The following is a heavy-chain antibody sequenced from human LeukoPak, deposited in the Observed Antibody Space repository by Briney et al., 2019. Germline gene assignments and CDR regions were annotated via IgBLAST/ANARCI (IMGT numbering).Heavy chain of an antibody. V-gene: IGHV1-69*05. Sequence: SVKVSCKASGGTFSSYAISWVRQAPGQGLEWMGGIIPIFGTANYAQKFQGRVTITTDESTSTAYMELSSLRSEDTAVYYCARDRHYYGSGSYYSHFDYWGQGTLVTVSS. CDR1: GGTFSSYA. CDR2: IIPIFGTA. J-gene: IGHJ4*02. D-gene: IGHD3-10*01. CDR3: ARDRHYYGSGSYYSHFDY.